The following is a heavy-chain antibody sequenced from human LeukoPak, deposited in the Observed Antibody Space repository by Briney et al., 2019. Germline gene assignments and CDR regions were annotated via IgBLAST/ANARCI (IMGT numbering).Heavy chain of an antibody. CDR1: GYSFTNYG. Sequence: ASVKVSCKPSGYSFTNYGMNWVRQAPGQGLEWMGWINTETGNPTYAQTFTGRFVFSLDTSVSTAHLQINSLRAEDTAVYYCARNHPPAMHIIPAGGAQYIQHWGQGTLVTVSS. D-gene: IGHD6-13*01. CDR3: ARNHPPAMHIIPAGGAQYIQH. V-gene: IGHV7-4-1*02. J-gene: IGHJ1*01. CDR2: INTETGNP.